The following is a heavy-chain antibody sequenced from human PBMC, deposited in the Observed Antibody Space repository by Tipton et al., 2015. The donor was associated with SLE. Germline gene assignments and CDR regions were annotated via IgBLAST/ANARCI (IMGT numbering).Heavy chain of an antibody. D-gene: IGHD1/OR15-1a*01. CDR3: ARSRDKTTDAFEI. CDR1: GGSISSGGHY. J-gene: IGHJ3*02. CDR2: IYFSGRT. Sequence: RSLRLSCTVSGGSISSGGHYWTWIRQHPGKGLEFIAFIYFSGRTYYSPFLKSRVTISVDTSENQFSLRLSSVTAADTAVYYCARSRDKTTDAFEIWGQGTMVTVSS. V-gene: IGHV4-31*03.